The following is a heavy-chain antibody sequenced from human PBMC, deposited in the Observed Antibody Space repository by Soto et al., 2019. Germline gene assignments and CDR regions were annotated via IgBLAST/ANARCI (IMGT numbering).Heavy chain of an antibody. CDR3: TRGPRPNSTGTGAF. CDR2: INDDGIST. V-gene: IGHV3-74*01. J-gene: IGHJ4*02. CDR1: VFTFRMYW. Sequence: GGSLRLSCASSVFTFRMYWMDWVRQVPGKGPEWVSRINDDGISTNYADSVKGRFTISRDNAKNTLYLQMNALRVEDTGVYYCTRGPRPNSTGTGAFWGQGTMVTVSS. D-gene: IGHD1-1*01.